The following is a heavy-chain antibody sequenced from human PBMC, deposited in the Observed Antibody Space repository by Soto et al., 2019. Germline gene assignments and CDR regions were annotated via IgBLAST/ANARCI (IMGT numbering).Heavy chain of an antibody. D-gene: IGHD3-3*01. V-gene: IGHV3-30*18. CDR3: AKTFLEWLLTFDY. CDR1: GFTFSSYG. Sequence: GGSLRLSCAASGFTFSSYGMHWVRQAPGKGLEWVAVISYDGSNKYYADSVKGRFTISRDNSKNTLYLQMNSLRAEDTAVYYLAKTFLEWLLTFDYWGQGTLVTVSS. J-gene: IGHJ4*02. CDR2: ISYDGSNK.